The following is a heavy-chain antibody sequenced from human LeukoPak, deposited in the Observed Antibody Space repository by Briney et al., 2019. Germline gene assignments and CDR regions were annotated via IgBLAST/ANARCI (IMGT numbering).Heavy chain of an antibody. D-gene: IGHD2-15*01. CDR2: ISSSSRFI. Sequence: PGGSLRLSCAASGFTFSNYWMTWVRQAPGKGLEWVSLISSSSRFIYYGDSVKGRFTISRDNAKKSLYLQMNSLRAEDTAVYYCARAVYCSGGGCSWYFDLWGRGTLVTVSS. CDR3: ARAVYCSGGGCSWYFDL. CDR1: GFTFSNYW. J-gene: IGHJ2*01. V-gene: IGHV3-21*01.